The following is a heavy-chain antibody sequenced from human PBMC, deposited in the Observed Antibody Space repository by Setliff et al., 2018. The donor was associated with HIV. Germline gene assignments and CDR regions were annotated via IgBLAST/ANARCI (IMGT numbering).Heavy chain of an antibody. J-gene: IGHJ4*02. V-gene: IGHV3-48*01. D-gene: IGHD2-2*01. CDR1: GFTFNSYA. CDR2: IGGTTTTI. Sequence: PGESLKISCVASGFTFNSYAFNWVRQAPGKGLEWVSYIGGTTTTIIYADSVKGRFTISRDNAKNSLYLQMNSLRAEDTAVYYCAKEGTSGWVLIDYWGQGTLVTVSS. CDR3: AKEGTSGWVLIDY.